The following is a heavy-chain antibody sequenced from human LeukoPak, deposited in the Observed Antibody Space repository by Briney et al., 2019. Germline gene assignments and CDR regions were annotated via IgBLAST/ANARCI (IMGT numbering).Heavy chain of an antibody. CDR1: GYTFTSYA. V-gene: IGHV7-4-1*02. Sequence: ASVKVSCKASGYTFTSYAMNWVRQAPGQGLEWMGWINTNTGNPTYAQGFTGRFVFSLDTSVSTAYLQTSSLKAEDTAVYYCARDLKTYYYDSPEFVWGQGTLVTVSS. D-gene: IGHD3-22*01. J-gene: IGHJ4*02. CDR3: ARDLKTYYYDSPEFV. CDR2: INTNTGNP.